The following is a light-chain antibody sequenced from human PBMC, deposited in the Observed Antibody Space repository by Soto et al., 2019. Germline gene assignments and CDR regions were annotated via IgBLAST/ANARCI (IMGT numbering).Light chain of an antibody. CDR1: QNIDNY. V-gene: IGKV1-39*01. J-gene: IGKJ4*01. CDR2: ATS. CDR3: QGSYNSPAVS. Sequence: DIQMTQSPSSLSASLGDRVTITCRASQNIDNYLNWYQHKPGKAPKLLIYATSTLQSGVPARFSGSGSGTEFTLTISTLQSEDFATYFCQGSYNSPAVSFGGGTKVEIK.